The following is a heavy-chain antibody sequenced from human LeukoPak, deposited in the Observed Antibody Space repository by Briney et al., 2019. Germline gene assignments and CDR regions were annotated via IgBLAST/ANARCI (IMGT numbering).Heavy chain of an antibody. D-gene: IGHD3-10*01. CDR3: VSMVRGIGY. CDR2: VWYDGNRK. J-gene: IGHJ4*02. Sequence: PPGGSLRLSCAASGFTFSIHAMHWVRQAPGKGLEWVTLVWYDGNRKYYADSVKGRFTISRDNSKNSVYLQLNSLRPEDTAMYYCVSMVRGIGYWGQGTLVTVSS. V-gene: IGHV3-30*02. CDR1: GFTFSIHA.